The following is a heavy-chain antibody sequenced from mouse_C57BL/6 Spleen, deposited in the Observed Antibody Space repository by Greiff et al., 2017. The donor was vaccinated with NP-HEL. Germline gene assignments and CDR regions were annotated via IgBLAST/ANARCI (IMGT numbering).Heavy chain of an antibody. CDR1: GYTFTSYW. Sequence: QVQLQQPGAELVKPGASVKLSCKASGYTFTSYWMHWVKQRPGRCLEWIGRIDPNSGGTKYNEKFKSKATLTVDKPSSTAYMQLSSLTSEDSAVYYCARAYYYGSRPLYYYAMDYWGQGTSVTVSS. J-gene: IGHJ4*01. CDR3: ARAYYYGSRPLYYYAMDY. D-gene: IGHD1-1*01. V-gene: IGHV1-72*01. CDR2: IDPNSGGT.